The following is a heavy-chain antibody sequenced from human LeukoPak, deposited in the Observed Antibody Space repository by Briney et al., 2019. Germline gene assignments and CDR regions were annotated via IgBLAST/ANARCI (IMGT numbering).Heavy chain of an antibody. J-gene: IGHJ4*02. V-gene: IGHV3-74*01. CDR2: INSDGSNT. CDR3: ARDGGGPGSYYTSC. CDR1: GFTFSSYW. D-gene: IGHD3-10*01. Sequence: PGGSLRLSCAASGFTFSSYWMHWVRQSPEKGLVWVSRINSDGSNTAYADSVKGRFTISRDNAKNTLYLQMNSLRAEDTAVYYCARDGGGPGSYYTSCWGQGTLVTVSS.